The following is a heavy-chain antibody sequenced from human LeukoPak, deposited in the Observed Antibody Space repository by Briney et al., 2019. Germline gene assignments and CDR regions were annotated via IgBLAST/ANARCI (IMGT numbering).Heavy chain of an antibody. CDR2: TRKKANSYTT. J-gene: IGHJ4*02. CDR3: ARVPDSGNYDY. D-gene: IGHD1-26*01. V-gene: IGHV3-72*01. CDR1: GFTFSDHY. Sequence: GGSLRLSCAASGFTFSDHYTDWVRQAPGKGLEWVGRTRKKANSYTTEYAASVKGRFTISRDDSNSSLYLQMDSLKTEDTAVYYCARVPDSGNYDYWGQGTLVTVSS.